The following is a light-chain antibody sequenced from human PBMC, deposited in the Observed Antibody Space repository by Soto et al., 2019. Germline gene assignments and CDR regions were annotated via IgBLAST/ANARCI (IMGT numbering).Light chain of an antibody. CDR3: QQRSNWPLT. J-gene: IGKJ4*01. V-gene: IGKV3-11*01. CDR1: QIISTS. CDR2: DAS. Sequence: EIVLTQSPATLSLSPGERATLSCRASQIISTSLAWYQQKPGQAPRLLIYDASDRATGIPARFSGSGSGTDFTLTISSLEPEDFAVYYCQQRSNWPLTFGGGTKVEI.